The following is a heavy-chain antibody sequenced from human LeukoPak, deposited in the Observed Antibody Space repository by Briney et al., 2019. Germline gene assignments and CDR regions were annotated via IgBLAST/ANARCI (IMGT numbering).Heavy chain of an antibody. J-gene: IGHJ4*02. CDR2: ISYDGSNK. CDR3: AKLVGRVVGATADY. V-gene: IGHV3-30*18. CDR1: GFTFSSYG. Sequence: GGSLRLSCAASGFTFSSYGMHWVRQAPGKGLEWVAVISYDGSNKYYADSVKGRFTISRDNSKNTLYLQMNSLRAEDTAVCYCAKLVGRVVGATADYWGQGTLVTVSS. D-gene: IGHD1-26*01.